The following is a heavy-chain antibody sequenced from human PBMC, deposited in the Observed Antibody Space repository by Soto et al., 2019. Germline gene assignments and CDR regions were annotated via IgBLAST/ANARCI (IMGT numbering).Heavy chain of an antibody. CDR2: IIAINGKT. J-gene: IGHJ6*03. V-gene: IGHV1-18*01. Sequence: ASVNVSCKASGGTFSSYAISWVRQDPGQGLEWMGWIIAINGKTNYAQKLQGRVTMTTDTSTSTAYMELRSLRSDDTAVYYCATSRGSSWYYYYYYMDVWGKGTTVTVSS. CDR1: GGTFSSYA. D-gene: IGHD6-13*01. CDR3: ATSRGSSWYYYYYYMDV.